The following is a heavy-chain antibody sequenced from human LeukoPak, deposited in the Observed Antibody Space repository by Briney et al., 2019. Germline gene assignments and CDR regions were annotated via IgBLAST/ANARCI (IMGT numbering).Heavy chain of an antibody. J-gene: IGHJ4*02. CDR3: AKEVVGAPGGY. CDR2: ISASGSST. D-gene: IGHD1-26*01. CDR1: GFTFSSYA. V-gene: IGHV3-23*01. Sequence: PGGSLRLSCAASGFTFSSYAMNWVRQAPGKGLEWVSHISASGSSTYYADSVKGRFTISRENSKNTLYLQMNSLRAEDTAVYYCAKEVVGAPGGYWGQGTLVTVSS.